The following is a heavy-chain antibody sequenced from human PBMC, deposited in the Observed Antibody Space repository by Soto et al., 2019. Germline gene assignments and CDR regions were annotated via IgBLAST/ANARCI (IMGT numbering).Heavy chain of an antibody. CDR2: ISGSGGST. V-gene: IGHV3-23*01. CDR3: ANSIVVVVAATISVY. J-gene: IGHJ4*02. CDR1: GFTFSSYA. Sequence: PGGSLRLSCAASGFTFSSYAMSWVRQAPGKGLEWVSAISGSGGSTYYADSVKGRFTISRDNSKNTLYLQMNSLRAEDTAVYYCANSIVVVVAATISVYWGQGTLVTVSS. D-gene: IGHD2-15*01.